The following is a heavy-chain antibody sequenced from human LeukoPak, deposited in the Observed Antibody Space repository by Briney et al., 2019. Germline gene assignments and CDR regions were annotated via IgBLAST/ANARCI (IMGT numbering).Heavy chain of an antibody. CDR1: GYNLRSYG. D-gene: IGHD6-19*01. J-gene: IGHJ5*02. CDR2: ISPYSGNT. Sequence: GASVKVSCKISGYNLRSYGISWVRQAPGQGLEWLGWISPYSGNTNYTEKVQHRVTMTTDTSTSTVYMELRSLRSDDTAIYYCARDLGASAAVAAFDPWGQGTLVTVSS. CDR3: ARDLGASAAVAAFDP. V-gene: IGHV1-18*01.